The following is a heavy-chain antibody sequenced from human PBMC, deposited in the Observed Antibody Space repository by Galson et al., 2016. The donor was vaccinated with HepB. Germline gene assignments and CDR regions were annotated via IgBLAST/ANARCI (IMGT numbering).Heavy chain of an antibody. V-gene: IGHV1-69*04. D-gene: IGHD6-13*01. CDR2: SVPILGMA. CDR3: ARDAVAVGGTLHFYYYGMDV. Sequence: SVKVSCKASGGTFSTYAFSWVRQAPRQGLEWVGRSVPILGMANYAQKFQGRVTITADKSTNTSYMELSSLRSEDTAVYYCARDAVAVGGTLHFYYYGMDVWGQGTTVTVSS. J-gene: IGHJ6*02. CDR1: GGTFSTYA.